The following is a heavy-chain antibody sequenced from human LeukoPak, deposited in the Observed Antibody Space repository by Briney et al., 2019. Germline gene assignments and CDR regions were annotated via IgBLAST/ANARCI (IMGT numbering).Heavy chain of an antibody. CDR1: GFTFGDYA. CDR2: IRSKAYGGTT. CDR3: TRGPNPNDFWSGYYDDY. Sequence: GGSLRLSCTASGFTFGDYAMSWFRQAPGKGLEWVGFIRSKAYGGTTEYAASVKGRFTISRDDSKSIAYLQMSSLKTEDTAVYYCTRGPNPNDFWSGYYDDYWGQGTLVTVSS. D-gene: IGHD3-3*01. J-gene: IGHJ4*02. V-gene: IGHV3-49*03.